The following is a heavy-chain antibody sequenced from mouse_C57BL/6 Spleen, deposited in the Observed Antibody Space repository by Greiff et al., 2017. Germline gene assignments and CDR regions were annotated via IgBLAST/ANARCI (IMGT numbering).Heavy chain of an antibody. CDR1: GYTFTGYW. D-gene: IGHD4-1*01. CDR2: IYPRSGNT. V-gene: IGHV1-81*01. Sequence: QVQLQQSGAELMKPGASVKLSCKATGYTFTGYWIEWVKQRPGQGLEWIGEIYPRSGNTYYNEKFKGKATLTADKSSSTAYMELRSLTSEDSAVYFCANWDGYYWGQGTTLTVSS. J-gene: IGHJ2*01. CDR3: ANWDGYY.